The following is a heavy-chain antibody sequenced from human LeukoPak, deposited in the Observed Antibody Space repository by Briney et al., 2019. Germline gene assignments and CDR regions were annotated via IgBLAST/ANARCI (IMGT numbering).Heavy chain of an antibody. D-gene: IGHD3-22*01. V-gene: IGHV1-8*01. CDR1: GYTFTSYD. CDR2: MNPNSGNT. Sequence: GASVKVSCKASGYTFTSYDINWVRQATGQGLEWMGWMNPNSGNTGYAQKFQGRVTMTRNTSISTAYMELSSLRSEDTAVYYCAKGIGSEGRGYDSCGLDYWGQGTLVTVSS. J-gene: IGHJ4*02. CDR3: AKGIGSEGRGYDSCGLDY.